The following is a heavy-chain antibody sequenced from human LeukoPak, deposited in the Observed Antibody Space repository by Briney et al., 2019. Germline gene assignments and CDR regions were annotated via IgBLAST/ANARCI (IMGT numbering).Heavy chain of an antibody. V-gene: IGHV7-4-1*02. J-gene: IGHJ4*02. CDR3: ARSSWIQQSSDF. CDR2: INTNTGNP. D-gene: IGHD5-18*01. CDR1: GYTFTSYA. Sequence: ASVKVSCKASGYTFTSYAMNWVRQAPGQGLEWMGWINTNTGNPTYAQDFTGRFVFSLDTSVTTTFLEVSSLKAEDTAIYYCARSSWIQQSSDFWGQGTLVTVSS.